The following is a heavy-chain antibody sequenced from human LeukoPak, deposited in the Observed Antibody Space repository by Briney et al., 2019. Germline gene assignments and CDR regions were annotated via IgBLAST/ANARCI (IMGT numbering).Heavy chain of an antibody. CDR2: IFYSGST. CDR1: GGSISTSNYY. D-gene: IGHD5-24*01. V-gene: IGHV4-39*07. Sequence: SETLSLTCTVSGGSISTSNYYWGWIRQPPGKGLEWIENIFYSGSTYYSPSLKSRVTISLDTSRNQFSLKLASVTAADTAVYYCARARSAFNYPLYFDYWGQGALVTVSS. CDR3: ARARSAFNYPLYFDY. J-gene: IGHJ4*02.